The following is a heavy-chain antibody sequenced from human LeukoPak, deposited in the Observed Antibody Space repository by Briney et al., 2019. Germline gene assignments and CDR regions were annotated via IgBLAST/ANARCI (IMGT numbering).Heavy chain of an antibody. V-gene: IGHV4-31*02. CDR1: GFTFSDYY. D-gene: IGHD3/OR15-3a*01. J-gene: IGHJ4*02. CDR3: ARVPWTKLNYFDY. CDR2: IYYSGST. Sequence: LRLSCAASGFTFSDYYMSWIRQAPGKGLEWVGYIYYSGSTYYNPSLKSRVTISVDTSKNQFSLKLSSVTAADTAVYYCARVPWTKLNYFDYWGQGTLVTVSS.